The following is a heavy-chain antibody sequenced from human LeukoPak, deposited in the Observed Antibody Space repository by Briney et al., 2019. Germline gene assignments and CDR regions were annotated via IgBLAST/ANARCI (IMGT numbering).Heavy chain of an antibody. D-gene: IGHD3-22*01. V-gene: IGHV3-33*01. CDR1: GFTFSSYG. CDR3: ARDYYDSSGYFYYYYMDV. CDR2: IWYDGSNK. J-gene: IGHJ6*03. Sequence: GGSLRLSCAASGFTFSSYGMHWVRQAPGKGLEWVAVIWYDGSNKYYADSVKGRFTISRDNSKNTLYLQMNSLRAEDTAVYYCARDYYDSSGYFYYYYMDVWGKGTTVTVSS.